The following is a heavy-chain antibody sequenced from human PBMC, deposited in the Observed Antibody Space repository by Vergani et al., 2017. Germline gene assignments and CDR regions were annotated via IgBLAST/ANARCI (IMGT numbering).Heavy chain of an antibody. CDR2: TYYRSKWYN. Sequence: QVQLQQSGPGLVKPSQTLSLTCAISGDSVSSNSAAWNWIRQSPSRGLEWLGRTYYRSKWYNDYAVSVKSRITINPDTSKNQFSLQLNSVTPEDTAVYYCAKDKENIVVVPAATDYYYYYMDVWGKGTTVTVSS. CDR1: GDSVSSNSAA. D-gene: IGHD2-2*01. J-gene: IGHJ6*03. V-gene: IGHV6-1*01. CDR3: AKDKENIVVVPAATDYYYYYMDV.